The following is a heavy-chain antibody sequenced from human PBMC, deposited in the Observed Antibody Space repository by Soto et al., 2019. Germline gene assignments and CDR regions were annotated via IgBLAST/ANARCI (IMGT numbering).Heavy chain of an antibody. CDR3: ARGRITMIVVVSHFDY. Sequence: QLQLQESGSGLVKPSQTLSLTCAVSGGSISSGGYSWSWIRQPPGKGLEWIGYIYHSGSTYYNPSLQSRVPISVDGSKNQFSLKLSSVTAADTAVYYCARGRITMIVVVSHFDYWGQGTLVTVSS. CDR1: GGSISSGGYS. CDR2: IYHSGST. D-gene: IGHD3-22*01. J-gene: IGHJ4*02. V-gene: IGHV4-30-2*01.